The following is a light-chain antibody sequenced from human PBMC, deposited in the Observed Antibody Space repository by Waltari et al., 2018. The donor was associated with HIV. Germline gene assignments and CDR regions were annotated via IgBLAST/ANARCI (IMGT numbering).Light chain of an antibody. CDR2: EVC. J-gene: IGLJ2*01. CDR1: SSDVGNYTY. V-gene: IGLV2-8*01. CDR3: TSYGGINNYGV. Sequence: QSALTQPPSASGSPGQSVTISCTGTSSDVGNYTYVSWYQQHPGPVPKLWSFEVCRRPSGVPHRFSGSKSGTTAPLTVSGLQAEDEADYYCTSYGGINNYGVFGGGTKLTVL.